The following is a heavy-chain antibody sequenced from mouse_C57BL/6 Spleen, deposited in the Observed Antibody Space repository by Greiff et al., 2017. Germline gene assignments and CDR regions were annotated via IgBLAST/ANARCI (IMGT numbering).Heavy chain of an antibody. D-gene: IGHD2-4*01. CDR3: ARISYDYDDY. Sequence: QVHVKQSGPELVKPGASVKISCKASGYSFTSYYIHWVKQRPGQGLEWIGWIYPGSGNTKYNEKFKGKATLTADTSSSTAYMQLSSLTSEDSAVYYCARISYDYDDYWGQGTTLTVSS. CDR2: IYPGSGNT. J-gene: IGHJ2*01. CDR1: GYSFTSYY. V-gene: IGHV1-66*01.